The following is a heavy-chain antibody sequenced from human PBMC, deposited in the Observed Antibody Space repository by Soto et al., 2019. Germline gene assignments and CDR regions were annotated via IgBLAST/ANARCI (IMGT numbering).Heavy chain of an antibody. D-gene: IGHD3-22*01. CDR1: GFTVSSHY. CDR3: ARAPTGYYDSSGYYYNYWYFDL. V-gene: IGHV3-66*01. Sequence: EVQLVESGGGLVQPGGSLRLSCAASGFTVSSHYMSWDRQAPGKGLECVSVIYSGGSTYYADSVKARFTISRDNSKNTLYLHMNSMRAEDTAVYYCARAPTGYYDSSGYYYNYWYFDLWGRGTLVTVSS. CDR2: IYSGGST. J-gene: IGHJ2*01.